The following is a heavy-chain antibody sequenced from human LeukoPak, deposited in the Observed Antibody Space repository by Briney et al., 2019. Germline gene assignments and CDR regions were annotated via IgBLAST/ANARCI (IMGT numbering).Heavy chain of an antibody. CDR1: GGSISSYY. Sequence: PSETLSLTCTVSGGSISSYYWSWIRQPPGKGLEWIGYIYYRGSTNYNPSLKSRVTISVDTSKNQFSLKLSSVTAADTAVYYCASATFLTGYDAFGIWGQGTMVTVSS. CDR2: IYYRGST. CDR3: ASATFLTGYDAFGI. J-gene: IGHJ3*02. V-gene: IGHV4-59*01. D-gene: IGHD3-9*01.